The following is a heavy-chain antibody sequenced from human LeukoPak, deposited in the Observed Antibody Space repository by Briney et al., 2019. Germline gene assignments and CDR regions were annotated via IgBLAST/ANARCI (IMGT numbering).Heavy chain of an antibody. CDR2: INPSGGST. J-gene: IGHJ4*02. V-gene: IGHV1-46*01. CDR1: GYTFTGYY. CDR3: ASPYYYDSGGYYFFDN. D-gene: IGHD3-22*01. Sequence: ASVKVSCMASGYTFTGYYMHWVRQAPGQGLEWMGIINPSGGSTSYAQKFQGRVTMTRDMSTSTVYMELSSLRSEDTAVYYCASPYYYDSGGYYFFDNWGQGTLVTVSS.